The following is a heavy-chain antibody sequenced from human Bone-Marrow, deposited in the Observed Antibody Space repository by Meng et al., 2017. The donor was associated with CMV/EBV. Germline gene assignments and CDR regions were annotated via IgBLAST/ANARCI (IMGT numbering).Heavy chain of an antibody. CDR3: AKDPERRRVAGYGPLDI. D-gene: IGHD6-19*01. CDR1: GFTFSDYG. Sequence: GGSLRLSCAVSGFTFSDYGMYWVRQAPGKGLEWVSFMRSGGIMKYYADSVKGRFTISRDNSKSTQYMQMNSLRPEDTAVDYCAKDPERRRVAGYGPLDIWGQGTLVTVSS. CDR2: MRSGGIMK. J-gene: IGHJ3*02. V-gene: IGHV3-30*02.